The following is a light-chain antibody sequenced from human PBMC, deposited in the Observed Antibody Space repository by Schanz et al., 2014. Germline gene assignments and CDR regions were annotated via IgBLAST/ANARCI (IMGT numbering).Light chain of an antibody. CDR1: QSLLHANGYNY. Sequence: DIVMTQSPLSLAVTPGEPASISCRSRQSLLHANGYNYVDWYLQKPGQSPQLLIYVGSSRAYGVPDRFSGSGSGTDFTLKISRVEAEDVGVYYCMQNLLTFWTFGQGTRVDIK. CDR3: MQNLLTFWT. CDR2: VGS. V-gene: IGKV2-28*01. J-gene: IGKJ1*01.